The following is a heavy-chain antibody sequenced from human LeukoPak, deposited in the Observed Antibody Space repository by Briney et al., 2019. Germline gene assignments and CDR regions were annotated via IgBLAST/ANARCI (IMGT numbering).Heavy chain of an antibody. CDR3: ARGSVSFRTGMDV. CDR2: INHSGST. D-gene: IGHD3-16*02. V-gene: IGHV4-34*01. Sequence: KPSETLSLTCAVYGGSFSGYYWSWIRQPPGKGLEWIGEINHSGSTNYNPSLKSRVTISVDTSKNQFSLKLSSVTAADTAVYYCARGSVSFRTGMDVWGKGTTVTVSS. CDR1: GGSFSGYY. J-gene: IGHJ6*04.